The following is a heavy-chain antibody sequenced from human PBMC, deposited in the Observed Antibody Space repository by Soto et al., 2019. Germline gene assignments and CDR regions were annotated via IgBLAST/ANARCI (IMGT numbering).Heavy chain of an antibody. V-gene: IGHV3-30*18. CDR2: ISYDGSNK. Sequence: PXGTLLLSCSASGFTFSSYGMPWVRQAPGKGLEWVAVISYDGSNKYYADSVKGRFTISRDNSKNTLYLQMNSLRAEDTAVYYCEKEARIARRYSSGWFHFDYWGQGTLVTVSS. CDR1: GFTFSSYG. CDR3: EKEARIARRYSSGWFHFDY. D-gene: IGHD6-19*01. J-gene: IGHJ4*02.